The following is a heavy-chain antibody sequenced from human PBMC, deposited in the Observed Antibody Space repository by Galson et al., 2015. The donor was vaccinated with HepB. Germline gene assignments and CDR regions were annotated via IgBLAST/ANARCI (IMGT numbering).Heavy chain of an antibody. V-gene: IGHV3-48*02. Sequence: SLRLSCAASGFTFSSYSMNWVRQAPGKGLEWVSYISSSSSTIYYADSVKGRFTISRDNAKNSLYLQMNSLRDEDTAVYYCARDRGYCSGGSCADWYFDLWGRGTLVTVSS. J-gene: IGHJ2*01. CDR1: GFTFSSYS. D-gene: IGHD2-15*01. CDR3: ARDRGYCSGGSCADWYFDL. CDR2: ISSSSSTI.